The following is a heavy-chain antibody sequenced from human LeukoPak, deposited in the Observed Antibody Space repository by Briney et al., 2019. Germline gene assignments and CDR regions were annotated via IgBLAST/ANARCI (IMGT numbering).Heavy chain of an antibody. V-gene: IGHV3-23*01. D-gene: IGHD5-24*01. J-gene: IGHJ4*02. CDR3: AKSDGYNLRTYDY. CDR1: GFTFSTYG. Sequence: GGSLRLSCAASGFTFSTYGMSWVRQAPGNGLEWGSGISGSGGSTYYADSVKGRLTISTDKSTNTLYLQMNSLRAEDTAVYFCAKSDGYNLRTYDYWGQGTLVTVSS. CDR2: ISGSGGST.